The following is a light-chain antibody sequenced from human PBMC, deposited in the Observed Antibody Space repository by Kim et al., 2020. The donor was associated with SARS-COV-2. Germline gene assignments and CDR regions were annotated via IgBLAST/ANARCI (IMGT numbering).Light chain of an antibody. CDR3: QKYYSDPS. CDR2: AAS. J-gene: IGKJ1*01. CDR1: QVISNY. Sequence: GDRVTITCRASQVISNYLAWYQQKPGEVPKLLIYAASTLQSGVPSRFSGTGSGTDFTLTISSLQPEDVATYYCQKYYSDPSFGQGTKVDIK. V-gene: IGKV1-27*01.